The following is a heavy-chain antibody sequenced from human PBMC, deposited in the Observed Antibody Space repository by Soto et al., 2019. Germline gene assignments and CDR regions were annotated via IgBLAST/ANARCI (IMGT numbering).Heavy chain of an antibody. J-gene: IGHJ4*02. V-gene: IGHV3-7*01. Sequence: EVQLVESGGGWVQPGGSLRLSCAASGLTFSSYWMTWVRQAPGKGLEFLATINPDGSEKYYVDSVKGRSTISRDNAKNSLYLQMNSLRVEDTAVYYCATDLNWENFWGQGTLVIVSS. D-gene: IGHD7-27*01. CDR3: ATDLNWENF. CDR1: GLTFSSYW. CDR2: INPDGSEK.